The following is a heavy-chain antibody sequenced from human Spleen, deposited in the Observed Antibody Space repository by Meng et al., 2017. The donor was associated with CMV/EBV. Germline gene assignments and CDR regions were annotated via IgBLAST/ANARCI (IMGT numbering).Heavy chain of an antibody. D-gene: IGHD6-13*01. Sequence: GESLKISCKGSGYSFTSYWIGWVRQMPGKGLEWMGIIYPAGSDTGYSPSFRGQVIISTDKSITTAFLYWSSLKASDTAMYYCARRYCSNGVCYPQFDHWGQGTLVTVSS. V-gene: IGHV5-51*01. CDR2: IYPAGSDT. CDR1: GYSFTSYW. CDR3: ARRYCSNGVCYPQFDH. J-gene: IGHJ4*02.